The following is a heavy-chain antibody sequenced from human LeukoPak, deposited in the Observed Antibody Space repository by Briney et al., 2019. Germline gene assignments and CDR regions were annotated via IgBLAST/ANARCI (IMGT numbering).Heavy chain of an antibody. CDR1: GGSIGSSGFY. V-gene: IGHV4-39*01. CDR2: IYYPEST. D-gene: IGHD6-19*01. J-gene: IGHJ6*02. Sequence: PSETLSLTCKVSGGSIGSSGFYWGWIRQPPGKGLEWIGSIYYPESTHYNPALERRSTISVNTSKYQVYLTLSSVTATDTAVYYCVRHVSSGWDYYNGLDVWGQGTTVTVSS. CDR3: VRHVSSGWDYYNGLDV.